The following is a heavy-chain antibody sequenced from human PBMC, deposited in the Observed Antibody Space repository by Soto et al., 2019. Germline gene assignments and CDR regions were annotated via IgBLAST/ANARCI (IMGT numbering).Heavy chain of an antibody. Sequence: GSLRLSGAGSGFTFSSYSISWVRQAPGKGLEWVSYISISSPTILYADSVKGRFTISRDNAKNSVHLQMNSLRDEDTAVYYCARVPQRQQLVYFDSWGQGTLVTVSS. CDR3: ARVPQRQQLVYFDS. D-gene: IGHD6-13*01. CDR1: GFTFSSYS. J-gene: IGHJ4*02. CDR2: ISISSPTI. V-gene: IGHV3-48*02.